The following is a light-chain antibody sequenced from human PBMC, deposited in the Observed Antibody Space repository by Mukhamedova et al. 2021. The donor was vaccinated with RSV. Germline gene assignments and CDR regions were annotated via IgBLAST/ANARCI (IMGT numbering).Light chain of an antibody. CDR3: QQYLIYPYT. J-gene: IGKJ2*01. Sequence: WYQRRVHGKAPKVLIYKASSLQNGVPSRFSGGGSGTKFTLTISSLQPDDFATYYCQQYLIYPYTFGQGTKLEI. CDR2: KAS. V-gene: IGKV1-5*03.